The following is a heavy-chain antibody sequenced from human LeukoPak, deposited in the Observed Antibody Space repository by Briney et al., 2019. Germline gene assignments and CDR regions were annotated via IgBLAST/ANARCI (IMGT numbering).Heavy chain of an antibody. D-gene: IGHD6-19*01. V-gene: IGHV3-23*01. CDR2: ITGTSTST. J-gene: IGHJ4*02. CDR3: ARGPLGSSGWYPDY. CDR1: GFTFTSYA. Sequence: GGSLRLSCAASGFTFTSYAVSWVRQTPGKGLEWASAITGTSTSTYYADSVKGRFTISRDNSKNTLYLQMNSLRAEDTAVYYCARGPLGSSGWYPDYWGQGTLVTVSS.